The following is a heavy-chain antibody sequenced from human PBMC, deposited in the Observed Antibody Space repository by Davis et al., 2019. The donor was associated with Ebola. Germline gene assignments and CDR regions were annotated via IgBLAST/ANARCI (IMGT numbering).Heavy chain of an antibody. CDR2: ISSSSRTR. CDR3: ARDYVDGYKSGNFDY. Sequence: GGSLRLSCAASGFTFSAYTMDWVRQAPGKGLEWVAYISSSSRTRYYADSVKGRFTISRDNAKNSIYLQMNGLRDEDTAVYYCARDYVDGYKSGNFDYWGQGTLVTVSS. J-gene: IGHJ4*02. D-gene: IGHD5-24*01. V-gene: IGHV3-48*02. CDR1: GFTFSAYT.